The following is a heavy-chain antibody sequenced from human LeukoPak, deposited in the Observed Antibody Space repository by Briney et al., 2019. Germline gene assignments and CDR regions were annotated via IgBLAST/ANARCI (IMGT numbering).Heavy chain of an antibody. CDR3: ARKGFSGSYKEG. D-gene: IGHD1-26*01. Sequence: PSETLSLTCTVSGGSISSSSYYWGWIRQPPGKGLEWIGSIYYGGSTYYNPSLKSRVTISVDTSKNQFSLKLSSVTAADTAVYYCARKGFSGSYKEGWGQGTLVTVSS. J-gene: IGHJ4*02. CDR1: GGSISSSSYY. CDR2: IYYGGST. V-gene: IGHV4-39*01.